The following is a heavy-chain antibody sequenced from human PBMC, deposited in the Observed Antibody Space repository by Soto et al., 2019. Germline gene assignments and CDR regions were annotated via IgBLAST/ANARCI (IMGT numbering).Heavy chain of an antibody. CDR2: IFSSGTT. CDR3: ARVPSPFDFYYAMDV. D-gene: IGHD3-16*01. J-gene: IGHJ6*02. Sequence: QVQLRESGPGLVMPSQTLSLTCTVSGDSIGSGNKYWSWIRQAPGKGLEWIGYIFSSGTTYYNPSLKRRLTMSLDTSQNQFSLKLTSVTAADTAVYFCARVPSPFDFYYAMDVWGQGTTVTVPS. CDR1: GDSIGSGNKY. V-gene: IGHV4-30-4*01.